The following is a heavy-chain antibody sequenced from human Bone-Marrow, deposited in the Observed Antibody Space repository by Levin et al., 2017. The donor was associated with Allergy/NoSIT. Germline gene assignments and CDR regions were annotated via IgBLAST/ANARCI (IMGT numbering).Heavy chain of an antibody. J-gene: IGHJ4*02. CDR2: IYYSGST. Sequence: SETLSLTCTVSGGSISSSSYYWGWIRQPPGKGLEWIGSIYYSGSTYYNPSLKSRVTISVDTSKNQFSLKLSSVTAADTAVYYCARLTAYYIDYWGQGTLVTVSS. CDR1: GGSISSSSYY. CDR3: ARLTAYYIDY. V-gene: IGHV4-39*07.